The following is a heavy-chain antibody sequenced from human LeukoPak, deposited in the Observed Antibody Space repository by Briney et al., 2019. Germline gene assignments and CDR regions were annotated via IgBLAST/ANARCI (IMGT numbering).Heavy chain of an antibody. CDR2: INHSGST. CDR1: GGSISGYY. CDR3: ARASVKADIVVVPAVYNWFDP. J-gene: IGHJ5*02. D-gene: IGHD2-2*01. Sequence: SETLSLTCTVSGGSISGYYWSWIRQPPGKGLEWIGEINHSGSTNYNPSLKSRVTISVDTSKNQFSLKLSSVTAADTAVYYCARASVKADIVVVPAVYNWFDPWGQGTLVTVSS. V-gene: IGHV4-34*01.